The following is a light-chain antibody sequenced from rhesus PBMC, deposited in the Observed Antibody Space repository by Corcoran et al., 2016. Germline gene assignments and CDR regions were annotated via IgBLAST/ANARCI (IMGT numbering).Light chain of an antibody. CDR2: AAS. CDR1: QGISSY. CDR3: LQHNSYPLT. Sequence: DIQMTQSPSSLSASVGDTVTITCRASQGISSYLNWFQQKPGKAPKLLIYAASSLESGVPSRFSGRGSWTDFTLTISSLQPEDFAVYYCLQHNSYPLTFGGGTKVELE. V-gene: IGKV1-28*03. J-gene: IGKJ4*01.